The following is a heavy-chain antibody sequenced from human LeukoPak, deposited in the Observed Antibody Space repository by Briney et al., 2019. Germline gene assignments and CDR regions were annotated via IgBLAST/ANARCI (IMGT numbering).Heavy chain of an antibody. D-gene: IGHD2-2*02. V-gene: IGHV1-2*02. J-gene: IGHJ3*02. Sequence: ASVKVSCKASGYTFTGYYMHWVRQAPGQGLEWMGWINPNSGGTNYAQKFQGRGTMTRDTSISTAYMELSRLRSDDTAVYYCARVGYCSSTSCYTSLQHDAFDIWGQGTMVTVSS. CDR3: ARVGYCSSTSCYTSLQHDAFDI. CDR1: GYTFTGYY. CDR2: INPNSGGT.